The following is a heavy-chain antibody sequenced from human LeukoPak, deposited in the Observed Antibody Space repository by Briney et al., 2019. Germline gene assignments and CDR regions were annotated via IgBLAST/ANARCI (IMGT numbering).Heavy chain of an antibody. J-gene: IGHJ6*02. Sequence: GGSLRLSCAASGFTFSSYSMNWVRQAPGKGLEWVSSMSSSSTYIYHADSVRGRFTISRDNAKNSLYLQMNSLRAEDTAVYYCAREGTYYGSETYYYYGMDVWGQGTTVTVSS. CDR2: MSSSSTYI. CDR1: GFTFSSYS. CDR3: AREGTYYGSETYYYYGMDV. V-gene: IGHV3-21*01. D-gene: IGHD3-10*01.